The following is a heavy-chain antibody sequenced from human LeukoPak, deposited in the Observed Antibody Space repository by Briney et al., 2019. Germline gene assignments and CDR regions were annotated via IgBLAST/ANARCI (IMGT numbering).Heavy chain of an antibody. CDR1: GYTFTTYG. Sequence: ASVKVSCKASGYTFTTYGVSWVRQAPGQGLEWMGWISGYDGNTNYAQKLRCRVTMTTDTSTSTAYMDLRSLRSDDTALYYCARTVTTSSYYFDYWGQGALVAVSS. V-gene: IGHV1-18*01. CDR2: ISGYDGNT. J-gene: IGHJ4*02. D-gene: IGHD4-17*01. CDR3: ARTVTTSSYYFDY.